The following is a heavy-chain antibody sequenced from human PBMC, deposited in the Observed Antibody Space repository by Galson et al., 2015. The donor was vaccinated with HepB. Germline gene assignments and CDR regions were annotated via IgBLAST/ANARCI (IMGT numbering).Heavy chain of an antibody. CDR1: GFTFSSYA. CDR3: AKDHNQQQLVSELDY. J-gene: IGHJ4*02. Sequence: SLRLSCAASGFTFSSYAMSWVRQAPGKGLEWVSAISGSGGSTYYADSVKGRFTISRDNSKNTLYLQMNSLRAEDTAVYYCAKDHNQQQLVSELDYWGQGTLVTVSS. CDR2: ISGSGGST. V-gene: IGHV3-23*01. D-gene: IGHD6-13*01.